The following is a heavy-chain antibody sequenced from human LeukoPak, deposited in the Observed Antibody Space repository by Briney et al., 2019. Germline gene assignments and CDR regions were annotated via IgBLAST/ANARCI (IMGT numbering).Heavy chain of an antibody. CDR3: ARGRLRPGRPYYYYYYMDV. CDR1: GYTFTSYD. V-gene: IGHV1-8*03. CDR2: MNPNSGNT. J-gene: IGHJ6*03. D-gene: IGHD5/OR15-5a*01. Sequence: ASVKVSCKASGYTFTSYDINWVRQATGQGLEWMGWMNPNSGNTGYAQKFQGRVTITRNTSISTAYMELSSLRSEDTAVYYCARGRLRPGRPYYYYYYMDVWGKGTTVTVSS.